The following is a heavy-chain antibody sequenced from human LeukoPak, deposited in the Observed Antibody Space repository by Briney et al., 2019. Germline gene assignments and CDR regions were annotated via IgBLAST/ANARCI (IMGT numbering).Heavy chain of an antibody. CDR2: IIPIFGTA. D-gene: IGHD4-17*01. Sequence: GASVKVSCKASGGTFSSYAISWVRQAPGQGLEWMGGIIPIFGTANYAQKFQGRVTITTDESTSTAYMELSSLRSEGTAVYYCARGTPSTVTTVSFDYWGQGTLVTVSS. V-gene: IGHV1-69*05. J-gene: IGHJ4*02. CDR1: GGTFSSYA. CDR3: ARGTPSTVTTVSFDY.